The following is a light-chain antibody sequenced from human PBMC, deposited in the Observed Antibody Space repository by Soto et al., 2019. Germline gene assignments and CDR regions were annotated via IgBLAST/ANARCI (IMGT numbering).Light chain of an antibody. CDR3: QQYGSSPRT. V-gene: IGKV3-20*01. CDR2: GAS. Sequence: PTTLSVSPGERTTHSCRSSQSVNGGHLAWYQQKPGQAPRLLIYGASSRATGIPDRFSGSGSGTDFTLTISRLEAEDFAVFCCQQYGSSPRTFGQGTKVDI. CDR1: QSVNGGH. J-gene: IGKJ1*01.